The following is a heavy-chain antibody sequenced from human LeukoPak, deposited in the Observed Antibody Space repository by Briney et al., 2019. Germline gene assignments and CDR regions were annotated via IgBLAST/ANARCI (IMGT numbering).Heavy chain of an antibody. D-gene: IGHD1-26*01. CDR3: ASDRYSGSYIY. CDR2: LYRNGST. CDR1: GYSISSDYY. V-gene: IGHV4-38-2*02. Sequence: SETLSLTCTVSGYSISSDYYWGWIRQPPGKGLEWIGSLYRNGSTYYNPSLKSRVTISLDTSKNQFSLKLSSVTAADTAVYYCASDRYSGSYIYWGQGTLVTVSS. J-gene: IGHJ4*02.